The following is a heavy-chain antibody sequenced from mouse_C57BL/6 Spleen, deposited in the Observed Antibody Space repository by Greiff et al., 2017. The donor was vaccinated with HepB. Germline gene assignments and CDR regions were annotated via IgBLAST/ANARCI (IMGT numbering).Heavy chain of an antibody. CDR3: ARSHYDYFYYAMDY. CDR2: IDPSDSET. Sequence: VQLQQPGAELVRPGSSVKLSSKASGYTFTSYWMHWVKQRPIQGLEWIGNIDPSDSETHYNQKFKDKATLTVDKSSSTAYMQLSSLTSEDSAVYYCARSHYDYFYYAMDYWGQGTSVTVSS. V-gene: IGHV1-52*01. CDR1: GYTFTSYW. J-gene: IGHJ4*01. D-gene: IGHD2-4*01.